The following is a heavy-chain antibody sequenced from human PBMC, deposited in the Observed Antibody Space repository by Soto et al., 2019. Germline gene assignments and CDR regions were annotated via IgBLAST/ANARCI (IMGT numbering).Heavy chain of an antibody. D-gene: IGHD6-13*01. CDR3: ARSHAAAGTFDP. Sequence: QVQLVQSGAEVKKPGSSVKVSCKASGGTFSSYAISWVRQAPGQGLGWMGGIIPIFGTANYAQKFQGRVTITADESTSTAYMELSSLRSADTAVYYCARSHAAAGTFDPWGQGTLVTVSS. CDR1: GGTFSSYA. J-gene: IGHJ5*02. V-gene: IGHV1-69*12. CDR2: IIPIFGTA.